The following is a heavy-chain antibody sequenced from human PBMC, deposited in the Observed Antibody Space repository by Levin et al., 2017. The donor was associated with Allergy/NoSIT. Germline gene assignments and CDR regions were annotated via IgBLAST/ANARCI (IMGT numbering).Heavy chain of an antibody. CDR1: GFTFSSYG. D-gene: IGHD5-12*01. V-gene: IGHV3-30*18. CDR3: AKSSAHSGYVVDY. CDR2: ISYDGSNK. Sequence: PGGSLRLSCAASGFTFSSYGMHWVRQAPGKGLEWVAVISYDGSNKYYADSVKGRFTISRDNSKNTLYLQMNSLRAEDTAVYYCAKSSAHSGYVVDYWGQGTLVTVSS. J-gene: IGHJ4*02.